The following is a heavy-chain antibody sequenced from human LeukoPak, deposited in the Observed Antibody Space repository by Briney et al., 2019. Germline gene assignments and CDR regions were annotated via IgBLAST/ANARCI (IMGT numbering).Heavy chain of an antibody. D-gene: IGHD3-22*01. J-gene: IGHJ6*02. CDR1: GGSFSGYY. Sequence: SETLSLTCAVYGGSFSGYYWSWIRQPPGKGLERIGEINHSGSTNYNPSLKSRVTMSVDTSKNQFSLKLSSVTAADTAVYYCASTPRDSSGYYYYYYGMDVWGQGTTVTVSS. V-gene: IGHV4-34*01. CDR3: ASTPRDSSGYYYYYYGMDV. CDR2: INHSGST.